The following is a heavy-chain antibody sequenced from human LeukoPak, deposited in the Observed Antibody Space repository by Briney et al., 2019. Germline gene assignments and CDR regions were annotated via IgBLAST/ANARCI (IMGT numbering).Heavy chain of an antibody. D-gene: IGHD3-16*02. CDR1: GGSISSSSYY. J-gene: IGHJ5*02. CDR3: ARQQGGYQNWFDP. Sequence: SETLSLTCTVSGGSISSSSYYWGWIRQPPGKGLEWIGSIYYSGSTYYNPSLKRRVTISVDTSKNQFSLMLSSVTAADTAVYYCARQQGGYQNWFDPWGQGTLVTVSS. CDR2: IYYSGST. V-gene: IGHV4-39*01.